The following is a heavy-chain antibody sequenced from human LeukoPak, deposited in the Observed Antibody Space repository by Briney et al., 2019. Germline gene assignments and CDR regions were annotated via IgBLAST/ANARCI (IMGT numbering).Heavy chain of an antibody. D-gene: IGHD2-8*01. CDR3: ARDLAPIVLMVYAIPNY. Sequence: ASVKVCCKASGYTFTSYYMHWVRQAPGQGLEWMGIINPSGGSTSYAQKFQGRVTMTRDTSTSTVYMELSSLRSEDTAVYYCARDLAPIVLMVYAIPNYWGQGTLVTVSS. J-gene: IGHJ4*02. CDR1: GYTFTSYY. CDR2: INPSGGST. V-gene: IGHV1-46*01.